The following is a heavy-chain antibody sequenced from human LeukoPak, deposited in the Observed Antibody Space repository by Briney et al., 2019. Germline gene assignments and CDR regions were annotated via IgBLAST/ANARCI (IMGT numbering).Heavy chain of an antibody. D-gene: IGHD2-2*01. V-gene: IGHV3-20*04. CDR2: INWNGGSI. Sequence: GGSLRLSCAVSGFTFDDYDMSWVRHAPGKGLQWVSGINWNGGSIVYADSVKGRFTISRDNVKNSLYLQMNSLRAEDTAVYYCARGRSTCDYWGQGTLVTVSS. CDR1: GFTFDDYD. CDR3: ARGRSTCDY. J-gene: IGHJ4*02.